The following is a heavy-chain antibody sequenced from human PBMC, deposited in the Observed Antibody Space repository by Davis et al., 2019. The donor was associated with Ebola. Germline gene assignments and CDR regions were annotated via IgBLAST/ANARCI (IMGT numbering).Heavy chain of an antibody. J-gene: IGHJ6*04. CDR3: AREGGILWLDV. Sequence: GESLKISCAASGFTFSSYAMHWVRQAPGKGLEWVAVISYDGSNKYYADSVKGRFTISRDNSKNTLYLQMNSLRAEDTAVYYCAREGGILWLDVWGKGTTVTVSS. CDR2: ISYDGSNK. D-gene: IGHD2-21*01. CDR1: GFTFSSYA. V-gene: IGHV3-30-3*01.